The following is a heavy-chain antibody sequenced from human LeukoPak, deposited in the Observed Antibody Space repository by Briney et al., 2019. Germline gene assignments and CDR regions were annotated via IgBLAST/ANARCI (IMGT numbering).Heavy chain of an antibody. CDR2: IIPIFGTA. Sequence: ASVKVSCKASGGTFSSYAISWVRQAPGQGLEWMGGIIPIFGTANYAQKFQSRVTITTDESTSTAYMELSSLRSEDTAVYYCASSVPLEMATTPDAFDIWGQGTMVTVSS. CDR1: GGTFSSYA. J-gene: IGHJ3*02. D-gene: IGHD5-24*01. V-gene: IGHV1-69*05. CDR3: ASSVPLEMATTPDAFDI.